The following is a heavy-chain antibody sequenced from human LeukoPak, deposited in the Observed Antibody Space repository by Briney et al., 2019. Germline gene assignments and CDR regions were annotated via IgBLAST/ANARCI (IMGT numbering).Heavy chain of an antibody. CDR1: GGSFTDYY. Sequence: SETLSLTCSVFGGSFTDYYWSWIRQPPGKGLEWIGEITHRGSTNYKSSLKSRVTISVDTSKNLFSLKLTSVTAADTANYCSRRGQWLGRWFDPWGQGTLVTVSS. CDR3: SRRGQWLGRWFDP. V-gene: IGHV4-34*01. J-gene: IGHJ5*02. D-gene: IGHD6-19*01. CDR2: ITHRGST.